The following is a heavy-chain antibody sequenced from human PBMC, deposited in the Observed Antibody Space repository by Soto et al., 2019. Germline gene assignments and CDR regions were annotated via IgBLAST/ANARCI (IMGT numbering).Heavy chain of an antibody. CDR1: EFTFANAW. V-gene: IGHV3-15*01. Sequence: KAGGSLRLSCAASEFTFANAWISWVRQAPGKGLEWVGRIKSKADGGTTDYAAPVKGRFTISRDESQNTLYLQMNSLKTEDTAVYYCTSLYYGHWGQGTLVTVS. CDR3: TSLYYGH. CDR2: IKSKADGGTT. J-gene: IGHJ4*02. D-gene: IGHD4-17*01.